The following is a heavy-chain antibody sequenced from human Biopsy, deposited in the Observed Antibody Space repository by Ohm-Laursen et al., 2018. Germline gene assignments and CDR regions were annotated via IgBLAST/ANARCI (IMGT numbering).Heavy chain of an antibody. CDR1: GRSIGSFF. CDR3: ARVGAGAPSIDYFDY. Sequence: SETLSLTCTVSGRSIGSFFWSWIRQPPGKGLEWIGYIYYSGSTNYNPSLRRRVTISVDRSKNQFSLELSSVTAADPAVYYCARVGAGAPSIDYFDYWGQGALVTVSS. J-gene: IGHJ4*02. V-gene: IGHV4-59*01. CDR2: IYYSGST. D-gene: IGHD1-26*01.